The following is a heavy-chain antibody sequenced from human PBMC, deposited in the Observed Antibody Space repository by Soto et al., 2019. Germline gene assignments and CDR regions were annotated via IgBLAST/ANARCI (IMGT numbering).Heavy chain of an antibody. Sequence: NPSETLSLTCTVSGGSISSSSYYWGWIRQPPGKGLEWIGSIYYSGSTYYNPSLKSRVTISVDTSKNQFSLKLSSVTAADTAVYYCARELWFGEYRYWDNYYYYMDVWGKGTTVTVSS. J-gene: IGHJ6*03. CDR1: GGSISSSSYY. CDR2: IYYSGST. V-gene: IGHV4-39*02. CDR3: ARELWFGEYRYWDNYYYYMDV. D-gene: IGHD3-10*01.